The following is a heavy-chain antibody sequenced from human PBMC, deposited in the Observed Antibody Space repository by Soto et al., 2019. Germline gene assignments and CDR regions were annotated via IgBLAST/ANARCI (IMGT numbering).Heavy chain of an antibody. D-gene: IGHD3-16*01. CDR2: MQHTGNT. J-gene: IGHJ5*02. CDR3: AKDVSSRRWFDP. V-gene: IGHV4-4*07. CDR1: GASIRSYH. Sequence: QVQLQESGPGLVKPSETLSLTCAVSGASIRSYHWSWIRQPAGKGLEWIGRMQHTGNTNYNPSLQSRVTMSVDTYKNQISLKMTSVTAADTAVYFCAKDVSSRRWFDPWGQGILVIVSS.